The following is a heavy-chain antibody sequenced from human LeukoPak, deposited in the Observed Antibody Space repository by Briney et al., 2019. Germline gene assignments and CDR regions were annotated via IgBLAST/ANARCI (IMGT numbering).Heavy chain of an antibody. Sequence: PSETLSLTCAVYGGSLSDYYWSWIRQPPGKGLEWIGEINDSGSTNYNPSLKSRVTILVDTSKNQFSLKLNSVTAADTAVYYCARSVPTTMGDAFDIWGQGTMVTVSS. CDR2: INDSGST. D-gene: IGHD4-23*01. J-gene: IGHJ3*02. CDR1: GGSLSDYY. V-gene: IGHV4-34*01. CDR3: ARSVPTTMGDAFDI.